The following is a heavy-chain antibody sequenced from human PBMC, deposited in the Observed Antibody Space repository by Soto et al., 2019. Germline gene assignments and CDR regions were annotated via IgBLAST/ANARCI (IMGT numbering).Heavy chain of an antibody. D-gene: IGHD3-22*01. J-gene: IGHJ4*02. CDR1: GFTFRTYA. Sequence: QVQLVESGGGVVQPGRSLGLSCTVSGFTFRTYAMHWVRQAPGKGLEWVAVITFDGNVQYYADSVKGRFTISRDNSRNTLYLQMNSPRPEDTAVYYCAKADYDSGGYYPFDYWGQGTLVTVSS. V-gene: IGHV3-30*18. CDR3: AKADYDSGGYYPFDY. CDR2: ITFDGNVQ.